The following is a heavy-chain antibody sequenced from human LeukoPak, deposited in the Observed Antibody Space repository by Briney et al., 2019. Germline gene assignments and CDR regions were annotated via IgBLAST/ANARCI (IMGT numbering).Heavy chain of an antibody. Sequence: GGSLRLSCAASGFTFSSYWMHWVRQAPGKGLVWVSRINSDGSSTSYADSVKGRFTISRDNAKNTLYLQMNSLRAEDTAVYYCARGQDYDFWSGGVYQSYYLDYWGQGTLVTVSS. CDR1: GFTFSSYW. CDR3: ARGQDYDFWSGGVYQSYYLDY. D-gene: IGHD3-3*01. V-gene: IGHV3-74*01. CDR2: INSDGSST. J-gene: IGHJ4*02.